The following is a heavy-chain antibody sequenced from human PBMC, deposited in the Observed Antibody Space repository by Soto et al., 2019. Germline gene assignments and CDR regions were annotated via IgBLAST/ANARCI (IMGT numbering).Heavy chain of an antibody. CDR2: ISGSGGST. Sequence: PGGSLRLSCAASGFTFSSYAMSWVRQAPGKGLEWVSAISGSGGSTYYADSVKGRFTTSRDNSKNTLYLQMNSLRAEDTAVYYCAKDYYDSSGYHAFDIWGQGTMVTVSS. D-gene: IGHD3-22*01. V-gene: IGHV3-23*01. CDR3: AKDYYDSSGYHAFDI. J-gene: IGHJ3*02. CDR1: GFTFSSYA.